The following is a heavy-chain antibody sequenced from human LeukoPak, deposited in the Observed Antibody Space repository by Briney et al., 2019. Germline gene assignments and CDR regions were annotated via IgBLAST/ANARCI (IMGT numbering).Heavy chain of an antibody. D-gene: IGHD3-10*01. CDR2: ISAYNGNT. CDR1: GYTFTSYG. CDR3: ARDTRLRGFGELYGFDP. V-gene: IGHV1-18*04. J-gene: IGHJ5*02. Sequence: ASVKVSCKASGYTFTSYGISWVRQAPGQGLEWMGWISAYNGNTNYAQKLQGRATMTTGTSTITAYMELRSLRSDDTAVYYCARDTRLRGFGELYGFDPWGQGTLVTVSS.